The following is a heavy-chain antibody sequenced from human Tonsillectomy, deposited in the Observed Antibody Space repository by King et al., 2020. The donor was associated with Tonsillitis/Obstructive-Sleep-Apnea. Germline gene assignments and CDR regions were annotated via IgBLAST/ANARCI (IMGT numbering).Heavy chain of an antibody. CDR1: GYSFTSYW. J-gene: IGHJ5*02. CDR2: IYPGDSDT. D-gene: IGHD2-2*01. V-gene: IGHV5-51*01. Sequence: QLVQSGAEVKKPGESLKISCKGSGYSFTSYWIAWVRQMPGKGLEWMGSIYPGDSDTRYSPSIQGQVTISADKSISTAYLQWSSLKASDTAMYDCAIQGCNSTSSYSHCYCFDPWGQGTLVTVPS. CDR3: AIQGCNSTSSYSHCYCFDP.